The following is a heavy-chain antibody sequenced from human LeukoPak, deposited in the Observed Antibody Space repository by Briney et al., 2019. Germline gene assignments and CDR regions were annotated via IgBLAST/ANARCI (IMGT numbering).Heavy chain of an antibody. CDR3: AREGWYGIFDI. D-gene: IGHD6-13*01. Sequence: NPSETLSLTCTVSGYSISSGYYWGWIRQPPGKGLEWIGSIYHSGSTYYNPSLKSRVTISVDTSKNQFSLKLSSVTAADTAVYYCAREGWYGIFDIWGQGTMVTVSS. CDR1: GYSISSGYY. CDR2: IYHSGST. V-gene: IGHV4-38-2*02. J-gene: IGHJ3*02.